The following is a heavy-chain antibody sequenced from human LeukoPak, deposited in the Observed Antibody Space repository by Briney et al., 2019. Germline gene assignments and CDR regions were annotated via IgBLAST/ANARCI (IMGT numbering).Heavy chain of an antibody. J-gene: IGHJ4*02. CDR1: ILTSVSDT. D-gene: IGHD6-13*01. CDR3: AKDAKGSSWDNEFDY. Sequence: GSPRPSPAPSILTSVSDTINGVYHGPGERIAAASYNIISSSTIYYADSVKGRFTISRDNAKNSLYLQMNSLRAEDTAVYYCAKDAKGSSWDNEFDYWGQGTLVTVSS. V-gene: IGHV3-48*01. CDR2: NIISSSTI.